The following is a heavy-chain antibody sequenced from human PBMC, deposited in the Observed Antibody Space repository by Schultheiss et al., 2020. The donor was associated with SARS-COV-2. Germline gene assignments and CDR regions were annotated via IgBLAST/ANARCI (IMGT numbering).Heavy chain of an antibody. CDR2: IYYSGST. Sequence: SETLSLTCAVSGYSISSSSYYWGWIRQPPGKGLEWIGSIYYSGSTYYNPSLKSRVTISVDTSKNQFSLKLSSVTAADTAVYYCARVPAPYYDFWSGYYGGGRYYYYGMDVWGQGTTVTVSS. J-gene: IGHJ6*02. D-gene: IGHD3-3*01. CDR3: ARVPAPYYDFWSGYYGGGRYYYYGMDV. V-gene: IGHV4-39*07. CDR1: GYSISSSSYY.